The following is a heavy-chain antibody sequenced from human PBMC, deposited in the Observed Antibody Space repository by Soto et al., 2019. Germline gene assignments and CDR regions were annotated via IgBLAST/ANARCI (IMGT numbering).Heavy chain of an antibody. Sequence: GGSLRLSCAASGFTVSSNYMSWVRQAPGKGLEWVSVIYSGGSTYYADSVKGRFTISRDNSKNTLYLQMNSLRAEDTAVYYCARERLLPPGRWFDPWGQGTLVTVSS. CDR3: ARERLLPPGRWFDP. V-gene: IGHV3-53*01. CDR2: IYSGGST. D-gene: IGHD2-15*01. J-gene: IGHJ5*02. CDR1: GFTVSSNY.